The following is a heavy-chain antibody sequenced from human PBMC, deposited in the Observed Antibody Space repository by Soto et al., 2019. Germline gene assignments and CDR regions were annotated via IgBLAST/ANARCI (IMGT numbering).Heavy chain of an antibody. V-gene: IGHV3-48*01. CDR3: ARDAPYTNSWFPSYCMDV. CDR2: IDSSVTTI. Sequence: VQLVESGGDLVQQGGSLTLSCAASGFTFGTYSMTWVRQAPGKGLEWVAYIDSSVTTIYYADSVKGRFTISRDNAKNSLYLQMNSLRAEDTAVYYCARDAPYTNSWFPSYCMDVWGRGTTVTVSS. J-gene: IGHJ6*03. D-gene: IGHD6-13*01. CDR1: GFTFGTYS.